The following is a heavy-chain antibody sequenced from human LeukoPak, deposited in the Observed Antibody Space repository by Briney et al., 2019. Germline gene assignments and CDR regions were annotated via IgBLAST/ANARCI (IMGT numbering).Heavy chain of an antibody. CDR3: ARDMVAAALDY. Sequence: SVKVSCKASGGTFSSYAISWVRQAPGQGLEWMGRIIPIFGTANYAQKFQGRVTITTDESTSTAYMELSGLRSEDTAVYYCARDMVAAALDYWGQGTLVTVSS. CDR2: IIPIFGTA. CDR1: GGTFSSYA. V-gene: IGHV1-69*05. J-gene: IGHJ4*02. D-gene: IGHD6-13*01.